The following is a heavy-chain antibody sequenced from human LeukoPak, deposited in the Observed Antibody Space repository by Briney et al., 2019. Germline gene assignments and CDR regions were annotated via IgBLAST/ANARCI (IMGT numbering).Heavy chain of an antibody. CDR2: IYYSGST. CDR3: ARGEAQGFSALREYYYYYYMDV. J-gene: IGHJ6*03. V-gene: IGHV4-61*01. CDR1: GYSISSGYY. D-gene: IGHD3-3*01. Sequence: SETLSLTCTVSGYSISSGYYWGWIRQPPGKGLEWIGYIYYSGSTNYNPSLKSRVTISVDTSKNQFSLKLSSVTAADTAVYYCARGEAQGFSALREYYYYYYMDVWGKGTTVTISS.